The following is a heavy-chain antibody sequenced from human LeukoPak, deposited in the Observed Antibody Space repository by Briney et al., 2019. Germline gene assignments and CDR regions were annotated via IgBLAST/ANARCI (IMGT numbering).Heavy chain of an antibody. CDR3: ARLETIFGVVIMGAQYYYYGMDV. J-gene: IGHJ6*02. V-gene: IGHV4-34*01. CDR1: GGSFSGYY. Sequence: PSETLSLTCAVYGGSFSGYYWSWIRQPPGKGLEWIGEINHSGSTNYNPSLKSRVTISVDTSKNQFSLTLSSVTAADTAVYYCARLETIFGVVIMGAQYYYYGMDVWGQGTTVTVSS. D-gene: IGHD3-3*01. CDR2: INHSGST.